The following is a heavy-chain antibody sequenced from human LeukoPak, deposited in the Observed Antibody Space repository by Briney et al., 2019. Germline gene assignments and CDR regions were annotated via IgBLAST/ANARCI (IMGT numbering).Heavy chain of an antibody. CDR3: AGSHPWQLPDY. J-gene: IGHJ4*02. V-gene: IGHV4-4*07. CDR1: GDSIISNY. Sequence: PSETLSLTCTVSGDSIISNYWSWIRQPAGQGLEWIGRIYYSGSTNYNPSLKSRLSISVDTSRNQFSLRLTSVTAADTAVYYCAGSHPWQLPDYWGQGTLVTVSS. CDR2: IYYSGST. D-gene: IGHD2-15*01.